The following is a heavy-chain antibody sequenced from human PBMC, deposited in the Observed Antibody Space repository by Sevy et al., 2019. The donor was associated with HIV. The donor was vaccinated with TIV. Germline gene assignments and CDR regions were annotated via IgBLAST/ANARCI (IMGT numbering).Heavy chain of an antibody. CDR2: FKSKTDGGTT. CDR1: GFTFSNVW. J-gene: IGHJ1*01. Sequence: GSLRLSCVASGFTFSNVWMSWVRQTPGKGLEWVGHFKSKTDGGTTDYAAPVRGRFTISRDDSKNTLYLQMNSLKTEDTAVYYCTTGGSLFQHWGQGTLVTVSS. D-gene: IGHD3-16*01. V-gene: IGHV3-15*01. CDR3: TTGGSLFQH.